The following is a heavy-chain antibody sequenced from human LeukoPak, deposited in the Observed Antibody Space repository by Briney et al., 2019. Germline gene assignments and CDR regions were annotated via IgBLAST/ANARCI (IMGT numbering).Heavy chain of an antibody. Sequence: SETLSLTCTVSGVSISSSSYYWGWIRQPPGKGLEWIGSIYYSGSTYYNPSLKSRVTISVDTSKNQFSLKLSSVTAADTAVYYCARQEYYYDSSGWFDYWGQGTLVTVSS. CDR3: ARQEYYYDSSGWFDY. CDR2: IYYSGST. D-gene: IGHD3-22*01. J-gene: IGHJ4*02. CDR1: GVSISSSSYY. V-gene: IGHV4-39*01.